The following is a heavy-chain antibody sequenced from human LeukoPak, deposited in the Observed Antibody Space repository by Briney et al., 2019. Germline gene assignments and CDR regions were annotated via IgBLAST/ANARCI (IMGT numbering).Heavy chain of an antibody. Sequence: GGSLRLSCAASGFTFSNAWMSWVRQAPGKGLEWVGRIKSKTDGGTTDYAAPVKGRFTISRDDSKNTLYLQMDSLRAEDTAVYYCARPYDSNRDHSGYGYWGRGTLVTVSS. D-gene: IGHD5-12*01. CDR3: ARPYDSNRDHSGYGY. CDR1: GFTFSNAW. CDR2: IKSKTDGGTT. J-gene: IGHJ4*02. V-gene: IGHV3-15*01.